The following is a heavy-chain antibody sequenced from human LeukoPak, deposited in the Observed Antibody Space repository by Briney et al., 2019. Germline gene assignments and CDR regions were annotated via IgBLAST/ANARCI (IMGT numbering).Heavy chain of an antibody. J-gene: IGHJ4*02. CDR1: GDSVSSGGYY. CDR2: IYYSGST. V-gene: IGHV4-30-4*08. Sequence: SETLSLTCTVSGDSVSSGGYYWSWIRQHPGKGLEWIGYIYYSGSTYYNPSLKSRVTISIDTSKNQFSLNLRSVTAAGTAVYYCARLTGSGEVFDSWGQGTLVTVSS. CDR3: ARLTGSGEVFDS. D-gene: IGHD1-14*01.